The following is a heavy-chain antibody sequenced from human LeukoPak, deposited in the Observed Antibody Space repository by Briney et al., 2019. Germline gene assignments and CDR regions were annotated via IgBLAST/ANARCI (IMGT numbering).Heavy chain of an antibody. V-gene: IGHV1-8*03. Sequence: ASVKVSCKASGYTFTIYDINWVRQATGRGLEWMGWMNPNSGNTGYAQRFQGRVTFTRNTSISTAYMELSSLRSEDTAVYYCARGLLSFMRSDYSNYWDNWFDPWGQGTLVTVSS. D-gene: IGHD4-11*01. CDR2: MNPNSGNT. J-gene: IGHJ5*02. CDR1: GYTFTIYD. CDR3: ARGLLSFMRSDYSNYWDNWFDP.